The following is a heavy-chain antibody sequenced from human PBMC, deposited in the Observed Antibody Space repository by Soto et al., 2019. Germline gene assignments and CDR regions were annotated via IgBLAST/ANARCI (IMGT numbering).Heavy chain of an antibody. CDR1: GFTFSSYS. CDR2: ISSSSSYI. CDR3: AREHRRTFGGVITYNWFDP. Sequence: GGSLRLSCAAPGFTFSSYSMNWVRQAPGKGLEWVSSISSSSSYIYYADSVKGRFTISRDNAKNSLYLQMNSLRAEDTAVYYCAREHRRTFGGVITYNWFDPWGQGTLVTVSS. J-gene: IGHJ5*02. D-gene: IGHD3-16*02. V-gene: IGHV3-21*01.